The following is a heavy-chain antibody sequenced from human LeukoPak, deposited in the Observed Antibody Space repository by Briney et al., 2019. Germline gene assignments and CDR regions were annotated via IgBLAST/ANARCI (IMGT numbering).Heavy chain of an antibody. J-gene: IGHJ4*02. D-gene: IGHD6-13*01. V-gene: IGHV3-23*01. CDR1: GFTFSSSA. CDR2: ISPSGT. Sequence: GGSLRLSCAASGFTFSSSAMSWVRQAPGEGLQWVSAISPSGTDYADSVKGRFTISRDNSQNTLYLQMNSLRAEDTAVYYCAKGVSSSWYYFDYWGQGTLVTVSS. CDR3: AKGVSSSWYYFDY.